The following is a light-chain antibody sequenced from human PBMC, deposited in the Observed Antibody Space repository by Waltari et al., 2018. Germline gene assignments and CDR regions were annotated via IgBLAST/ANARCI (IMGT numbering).Light chain of an antibody. CDR2: RGS. J-gene: IGKJ1*01. CDR1: HSLLHSAGNTY. V-gene: IGKV2-30*02. Sequence: DVVLPQSPLSLPVTLGKPASTSCTSCHSLLHSAGNTYLNWFQQRPGQSPRRLFYRGSNRDSGVPERFSGSGSGTDFTRKISRVEAEDVGVYYCMQGTHWPWTFGQGTKVEIK. CDR3: MQGTHWPWT.